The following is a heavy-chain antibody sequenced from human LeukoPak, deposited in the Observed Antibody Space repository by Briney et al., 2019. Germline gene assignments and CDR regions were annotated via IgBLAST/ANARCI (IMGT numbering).Heavy chain of an antibody. CDR2: IKSKTAGGTT. J-gene: IGHJ4*02. D-gene: IGHD4-17*01. Sequence: GGSLRLSCEASGFTFSNAWMNWVRQAPGKGREWVGRIKSKTAGGTTDYAAPVKGRFIISRDDSKNTLYLQMNSLKTEDTAVYYCTTDYGDYVFRSDCWGQGTLVTVSS. V-gene: IGHV3-15*01. CDR1: GFTFSNAW. CDR3: TTDYGDYVFRSDC.